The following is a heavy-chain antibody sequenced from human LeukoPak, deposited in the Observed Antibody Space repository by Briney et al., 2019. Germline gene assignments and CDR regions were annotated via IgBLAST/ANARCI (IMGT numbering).Heavy chain of an antibody. J-gene: IGHJ5*02. D-gene: IGHD2-15*01. CDR3: AYGVCSGGSCYLPNWFDP. CDR2: ISGSGGST. CDR1: GFTFTSYA. V-gene: IGHV3-23*01. Sequence: GGSLRLSCAASGFTFTSYAMSWVRQAPGKGLGAPGKGLEWVSAISGSGGSTYYAASVKGRFTISRDNSKNTLYLQMNSLRAEDTAVYYCAYGVCSGGSCYLPNWFDPWGQGTLVTVSS.